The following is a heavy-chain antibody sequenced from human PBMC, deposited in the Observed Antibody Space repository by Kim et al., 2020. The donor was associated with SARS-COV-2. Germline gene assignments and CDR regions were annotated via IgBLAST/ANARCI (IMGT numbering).Heavy chain of an antibody. D-gene: IGHD2-21*02. J-gene: IGHJ4*02. CDR3: ARDSVVVVTDY. V-gene: IGHV3-21*01. CDR2: ISSSSSYI. CDR1: GFTFSSYS. Sequence: GGSLRLSCAASGFTFSSYSMNWVRQAPGKGLEWVSSISSSSSYIYYAHSVKGRFTISRDNAKNSLYLQMNSLRAEDTAVYYCARDSVVVVTDYWGQGTLV.